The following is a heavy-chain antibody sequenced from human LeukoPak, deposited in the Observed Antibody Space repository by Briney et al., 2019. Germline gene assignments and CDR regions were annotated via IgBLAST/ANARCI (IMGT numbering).Heavy chain of an antibody. Sequence: GASVKVSCKASGYTFTAYYMHWVRQAPGQGLEWMGWINPNSGGTNYAQKFQGRVTVTRDTSISTAYMELSRLISDDTAVYYCARDLGQTYYYDTSGLNYWGQGTLVTVSS. CDR1: GYTFTAYY. CDR2: INPNSGGT. CDR3: ARDLGQTYYYDTSGLNY. V-gene: IGHV1-2*02. J-gene: IGHJ4*02. D-gene: IGHD3-22*01.